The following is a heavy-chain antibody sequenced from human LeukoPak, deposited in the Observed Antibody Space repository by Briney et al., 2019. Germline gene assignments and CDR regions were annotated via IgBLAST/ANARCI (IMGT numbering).Heavy chain of an antibody. CDR2: VYQSGTT. CDR3: ARGETIVADRREGDGFDI. J-gene: IGHJ3*02. V-gene: IGHV4-39*07. Sequence: SETLSLTCTVSSGSISSNNYYWGWIRQPPGKGLEWIGNVYQSGTTYSNPSLKSRVTMSVDTSKNQFSLKVNSVTAADTAVYYCARGETIVADRREGDGFDIWGQGTLVTVSS. CDR1: SGSISSNNYY. D-gene: IGHD5-12*01.